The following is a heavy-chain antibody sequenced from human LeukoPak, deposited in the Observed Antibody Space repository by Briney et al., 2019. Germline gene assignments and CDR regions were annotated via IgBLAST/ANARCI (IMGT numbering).Heavy chain of an antibody. J-gene: IGHJ4*02. CDR3: ARDSRRLGGYSRFGPDY. Sequence: GGSLRLSCAASGFTFSSYWMHWVRQAPGKGLEWVSAISGSGGSTYYADSVKGRFTISRDNSKNTLYLQMNSLRAEDTAVYYCARDSRRLGGYSRFGPDYWGQGTLVTVSS. V-gene: IGHV3-23*01. CDR2: ISGSGGST. D-gene: IGHD5-18*01. CDR1: GFTFSSYW.